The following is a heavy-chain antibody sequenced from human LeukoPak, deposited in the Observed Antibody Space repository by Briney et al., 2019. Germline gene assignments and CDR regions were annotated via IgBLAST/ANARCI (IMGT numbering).Heavy chain of an antibody. J-gene: IGHJ2*01. V-gene: IGHV4-38-2*02. Sequence: SETLSLTCTVSGYSITSGYYWGWIRQPPGKGLEWIGSIYHSGSTHYNPSLNSRVTISVDTSKNQFSLKLSSVTAADTAVYYCARVYYSSSYDYWYFDLWGRGTLVTVSS. D-gene: IGHD6-13*01. CDR3: ARVYYSSSYDYWYFDL. CDR2: IYHSGST. CDR1: GYSITSGYY.